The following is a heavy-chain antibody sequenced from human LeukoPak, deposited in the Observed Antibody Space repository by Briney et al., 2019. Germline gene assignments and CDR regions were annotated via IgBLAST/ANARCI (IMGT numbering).Heavy chain of an antibody. V-gene: IGHV1-2*02. Sequence: ASVKVSCKASGYTFTGYYMHWVRQAPGQGLEWMGWINPNSGGTNYAQKFQGRVTMTRDMSISTAYMELSRPRSDDTAVYYCARGSIAAAGIHWFDPWGQGTLVTVSS. CDR1: GYTFTGYY. CDR3: ARGSIAAAGIHWFDP. D-gene: IGHD6-13*01. CDR2: INPNSGGT. J-gene: IGHJ5*02.